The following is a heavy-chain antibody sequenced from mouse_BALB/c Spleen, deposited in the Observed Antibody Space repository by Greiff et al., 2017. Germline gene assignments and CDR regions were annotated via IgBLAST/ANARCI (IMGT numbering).Heavy chain of an antibody. D-gene: IGHD4-1*02. V-gene: IGHV1-7*01. CDR2: INPSTGYT. J-gene: IGHJ2*01. CDR1: GYTFTSYW. CDR3: ARLTTGTRIDY. Sequence: VQLQQSGAELAKPGASVKMSCKASGYTFTSYWMHWVKQRPGQGLEWIGYINPSTGYTEYNQKFKDKATLTADKSSSTAYMQLSSLTSEDSAVYYCARLTTGTRIDYWGQGTTLTVSS.